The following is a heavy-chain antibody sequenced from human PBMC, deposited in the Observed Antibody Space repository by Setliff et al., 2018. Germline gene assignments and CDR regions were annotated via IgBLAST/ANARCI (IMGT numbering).Heavy chain of an antibody. Sequence: TSETLSLTCTVSGGSISSSSYYWGWIRQPPGKGLEWIGSIYYSGSTYYNPSLKSRVTISVDTSKNQFSLKLSSVTAADTAVYYCARDNIGYITGIPYYYYYMDVWGKGTTVTVSS. J-gene: IGHJ6*03. V-gene: IGHV4-39*02. CDR3: ARDNIGYITGIPYYYYYMDV. CDR2: IYYSGST. D-gene: IGHD1-20*01. CDR1: GGSISSSSYY.